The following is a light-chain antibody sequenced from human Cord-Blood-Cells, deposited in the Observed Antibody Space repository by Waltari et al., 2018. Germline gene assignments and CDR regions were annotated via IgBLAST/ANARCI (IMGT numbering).Light chain of an antibody. CDR3: CSYAGSYTGV. CDR1: SSDVGGYTY. CDR2: DVS. V-gene: IGLV2-11*01. J-gene: IGLJ3*02. Sequence: QSALTQPRSVSGSPGQSVTISCTGTSSDVGGYTYVSWYQQHPGNAPKLMIYDVSKRPAEVPDRFSGSKSGNAASLTISGLQAEDEADYYCCSYAGSYTGVFGGGTKLTVL.